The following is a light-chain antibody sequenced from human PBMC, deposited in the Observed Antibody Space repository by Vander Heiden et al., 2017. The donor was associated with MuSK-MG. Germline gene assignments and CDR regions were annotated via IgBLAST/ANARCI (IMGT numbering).Light chain of an antibody. J-gene: IGLJ2*01. CDR2: GNS. CDR1: SSNIGAGYD. V-gene: IGLV1-40*01. Sequence: QSVLTQPPSVSGAPGPRVTISCPGSSSNIGAGYDVHWYQQLPGTAPKLLVYGNSNRPSGVPDRFSGSKSGTSASLAINGLQAEEEADYYCQSYDSSLSGWVFGGGTKLTVL. CDR3: QSYDSSLSGWV.